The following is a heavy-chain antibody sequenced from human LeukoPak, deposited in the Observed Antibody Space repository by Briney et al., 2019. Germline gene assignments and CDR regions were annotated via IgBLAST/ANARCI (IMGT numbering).Heavy chain of an antibody. J-gene: IGHJ4*02. Sequence: SETLSLTCTVSGGSISSSSYYWGWIRQPPGKGLEWIGSIYYSGSTYYNPSLKSRVTISVDTSKNQFSLKLSSVTALDTAVYYCARFNSTYYYYDCWGQGTLVTVSS. CDR1: GGSISSSSYY. CDR2: IYYSGST. V-gene: IGHV4-39*07. D-gene: IGHD2/OR15-2a*01. CDR3: ARFNSTYYYYDC.